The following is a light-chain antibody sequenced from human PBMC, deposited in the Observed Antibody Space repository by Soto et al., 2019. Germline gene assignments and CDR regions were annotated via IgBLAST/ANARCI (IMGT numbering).Light chain of an antibody. V-gene: IGKV3D-20*02. CDR1: QSVSSNY. J-gene: IGKJ5*01. Sequence: EIVMTQSPATLSVSPGERATLSCRASQSVSSNYLAWYQQKPGQTPRLLIYGASSRATGIPDRFSGSGSGTDFTLTISSLEPEDFAVYYCQQRSNWPPAITFGQGTRLEIK. CDR3: QQRSNWPPAIT. CDR2: GAS.